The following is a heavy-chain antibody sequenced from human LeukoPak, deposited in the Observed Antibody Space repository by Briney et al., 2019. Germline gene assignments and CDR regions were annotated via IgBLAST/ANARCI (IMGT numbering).Heavy chain of an antibody. CDR2: ISSSSSYI. Sequence: GGSLRLSCAASGFTFSSYRMTWVRQAPGKGLEWVSSISSSSSYIYYADSVKGRFTISRDNAKNSLYLQMNSLRAEDTAVYYCASGYSYGYTAAYFDYWGQGTLVTVSS. CDR3: ASGYSYGYTAAYFDY. V-gene: IGHV3-21*01. J-gene: IGHJ4*02. CDR1: GFTFSSYR. D-gene: IGHD5-18*01.